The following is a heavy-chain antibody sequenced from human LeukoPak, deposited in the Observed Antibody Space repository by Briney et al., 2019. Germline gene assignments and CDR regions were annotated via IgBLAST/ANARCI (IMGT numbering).Heavy chain of an antibody. Sequence: GGSLRLSCAASGFTFDDYAMHWVRQAPGKGLEWVSGISWNSGSIGYADSVKGRFTISRDNSKNTLYLQVNSLRAEDTAVYYCARASYYLFWSGYYASYFDYWGQGTLVTVSS. J-gene: IGHJ4*02. CDR2: ISWNSGSI. CDR3: ARASYYLFWSGYYASYFDY. CDR1: GFTFDDYA. D-gene: IGHD3-3*01. V-gene: IGHV3-9*01.